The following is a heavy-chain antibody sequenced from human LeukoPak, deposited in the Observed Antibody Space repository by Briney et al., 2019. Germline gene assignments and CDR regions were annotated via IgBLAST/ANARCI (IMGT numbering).Heavy chain of an antibody. CDR1: RGSLSTNNW. D-gene: IGHD6-19*01. CDR2: IYHTGST. J-gene: IGHJ4*02. CDR3: AREVAAGSYRGFDY. V-gene: IGHV4-4*02. Sequence: PSETLSLTCAVSRGSLSTNNWWHRVRPSPGKGLEWIGEIYHTGSTNYNPSLKSRVTMSLDTPKNQFSLKVNSVTAADTATYYCAREVAAGSYRGFDYWSQGTLVTVSS.